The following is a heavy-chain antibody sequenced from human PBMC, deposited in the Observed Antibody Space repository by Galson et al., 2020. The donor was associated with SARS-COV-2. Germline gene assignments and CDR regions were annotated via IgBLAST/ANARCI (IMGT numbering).Heavy chain of an antibody. CDR3: AKDQGSDYGDQLNY. Sequence: GGSLRLSCAASGFTFSRYAMSWVRQAPGKGLEWVSAISGSGAMTHYADPVKGRFTISRDNSQNTLFLQMNSLRAEDTAIYYCAKDQGSDYGDQLNYWGQGILVTVSS. CDR1: GFTFSRYA. V-gene: IGHV3-23*01. CDR2: ISGSGAMT. D-gene: IGHD4-17*01. J-gene: IGHJ4*02.